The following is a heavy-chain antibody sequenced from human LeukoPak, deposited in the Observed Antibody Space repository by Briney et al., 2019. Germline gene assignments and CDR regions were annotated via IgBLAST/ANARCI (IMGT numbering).Heavy chain of an antibody. CDR1: GFTFSSYG. D-gene: IGHD6-13*01. CDR3: AMTGGAAAGKPTYYYYYYMDV. Sequence: GGSLRLSCAASGFTFSSYGMHWVRQAPGKGLEWVAVISYDGSNKYYADSVKGRFTISRDNSKNTLYLQMNSLRAEDTAVYYCAMTGGAAAGKPTYYYYYYMDVWGKGTTVTVSS. J-gene: IGHJ6*03. CDR2: ISYDGSNK. V-gene: IGHV3-30*03.